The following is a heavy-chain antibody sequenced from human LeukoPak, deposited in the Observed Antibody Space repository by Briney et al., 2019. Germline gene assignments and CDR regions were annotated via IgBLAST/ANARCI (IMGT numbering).Heavy chain of an antibody. D-gene: IGHD6-13*01. CDR2: ISWNSGSI. CDR1: GFTFDDYA. V-gene: IGHV3-9*01. Sequence: GRSLRLSCAASGFTFDDYAMHWVRQAPGKGLEWVSGISWNSGSIGYADSVKGRFTISRDNAKNSLYLQMNSLRAEDTALYYCARQQLAFDYWGQGTLVTVSS. J-gene: IGHJ4*02. CDR3: ARQQLAFDY.